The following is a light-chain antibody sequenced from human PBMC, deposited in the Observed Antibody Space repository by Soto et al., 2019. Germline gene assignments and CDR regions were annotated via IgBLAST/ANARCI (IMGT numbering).Light chain of an antibody. Sequence: QSALTQPASVSGSPGQSITISCTGTSSDVGGYNYVSWYQQHPGKAPKLMIYDVSNRPSGVSNRFSGCKSGNTASLTISGLPAEDEADYYCSSYTSRSTLVVFGGGTKLTVL. J-gene: IGLJ2*01. CDR1: SSDVGGYNY. CDR2: DVS. CDR3: SSYTSRSTLVV. V-gene: IGLV2-14*01.